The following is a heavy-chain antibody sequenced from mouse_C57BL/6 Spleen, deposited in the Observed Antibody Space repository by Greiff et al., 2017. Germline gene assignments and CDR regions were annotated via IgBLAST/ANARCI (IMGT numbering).Heavy chain of an antibody. V-gene: IGHV6-6*01. CDR1: GFTFSDAW. CDR2: IRNKANNHAT. D-gene: IGHD1-2*01. Sequence: EVKLVESGGGLVQPGGSMKLSCAASGFTFSDAWMDWVRQSPEKGLEWVAEIRNKANNHATYYAESVKGRFTISRDDSKSSVYLQMNSLRAEDTGIYYCTRRGHYDFAMDYWGQGTSVTVSS. J-gene: IGHJ4*01. CDR3: TRRGHYDFAMDY.